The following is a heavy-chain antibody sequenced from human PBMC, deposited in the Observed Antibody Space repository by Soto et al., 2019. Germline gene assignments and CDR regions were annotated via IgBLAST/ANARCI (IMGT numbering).Heavy chain of an antibody. CDR1: GFTFSSYA. CDR2: ISGSGGST. V-gene: IGHV3-23*01. D-gene: IGHD3-10*01. Sequence: GGSLRLSCAASGFTFSSYAMSWVRQAPGKGLEWVSAISGSGGSTYYADSVKGRFTISRDNSKNTLYLQMNSLRAEDTAVYYCAKLAAYPWFGVLDFDYWGQGTLVTVSS. J-gene: IGHJ4*02. CDR3: AKLAAYPWFGVLDFDY.